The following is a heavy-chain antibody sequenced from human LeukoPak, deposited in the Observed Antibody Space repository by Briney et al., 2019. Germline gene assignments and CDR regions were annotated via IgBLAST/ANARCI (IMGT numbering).Heavy chain of an antibody. V-gene: IGHV3-7*01. CDR3: ARDQYPMVTGAFDI. CDR2: IKQDGSEK. CDR1: GFTFSSYW. D-gene: IGHD5-18*01. J-gene: IGHJ3*02. Sequence: GGSLRLFCAASGFTFSSYWMSWVRQAPGKGLEWGANIKQDGSEKYYVDSVKGRFTISRDNAKDSLYLQMNSLRAEDTAVYYCARDQYPMVTGAFDIWGQGTKVTVSS.